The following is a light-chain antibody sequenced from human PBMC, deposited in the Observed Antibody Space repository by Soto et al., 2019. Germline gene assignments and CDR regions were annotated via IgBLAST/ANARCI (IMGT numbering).Light chain of an antibody. Sequence: EIVLTQSPGTLSLSPGERAILSCRASQSVSNSYLAWYQQKPGQAPRLLIYGASSRATGIPDKFSGSGSGADFTLTISGLEPEDFAVFYCQKYSTYPYAFGQGTKLEIK. CDR3: QKYSTYPYA. J-gene: IGKJ2*01. V-gene: IGKV3-20*01. CDR2: GAS. CDR1: QSVSNSY.